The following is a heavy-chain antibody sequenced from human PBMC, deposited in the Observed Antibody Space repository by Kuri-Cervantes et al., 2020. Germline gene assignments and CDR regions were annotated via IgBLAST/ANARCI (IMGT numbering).Heavy chain of an antibody. CDR2: IKTDGSST. CDR1: GFTFNKDW. J-gene: IGHJ3*02. CDR3: AREIVKGRHQTDSFDI. Sequence: GESLKISCAASGFTFNKDWMHWVRQAPGKGLVWLSRIKTDGSSTSYADSVKGRFTISTDNAKNTLSLQINSLRAEDMAVYYCAREIVKGRHQTDSFDIWGQGTMVTVSS. D-gene: IGHD2-15*01. V-gene: IGHV3-74*01.